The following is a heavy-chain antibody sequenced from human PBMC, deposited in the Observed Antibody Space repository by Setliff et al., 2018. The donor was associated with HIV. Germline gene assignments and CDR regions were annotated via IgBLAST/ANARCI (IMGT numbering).Heavy chain of an antibody. CDR1: GFTFNKAW. J-gene: IGHJ6*03. V-gene: IGHV3-7*03. Sequence: GGSLRLSCAASGFTFNKAWMSWVRQAPGKGLEWVASIKQDGITKYYVDSVKGRFTISRDNAKNSLYLQMNSLRAEDTAVYYCARAYYHHSGGYWSTDYYYSYMDVWGKGTTVTVSS. CDR3: ARAYYHHSGGYWSTDYYYSYMDV. CDR2: IKQDGITK. D-gene: IGHD3-22*01.